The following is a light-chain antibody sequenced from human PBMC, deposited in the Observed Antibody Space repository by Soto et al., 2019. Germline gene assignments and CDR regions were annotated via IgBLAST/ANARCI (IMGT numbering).Light chain of an antibody. J-gene: IGKJ5*01. CDR3: QQLNSYPSIT. Sequence: DIPLTQSPSFLSASVGDRVTITCRASQGISSYLAWYQQKPGKAPKLLIYAASTLQSGVPSRFSGSGSGTEFTLTIISLQPEDFATYYCQQLNSYPSITFGQGTRLEIK. CDR2: AAS. V-gene: IGKV1-9*01. CDR1: QGISSY.